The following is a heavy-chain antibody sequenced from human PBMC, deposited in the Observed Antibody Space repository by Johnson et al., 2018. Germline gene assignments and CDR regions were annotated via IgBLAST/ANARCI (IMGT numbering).Heavy chain of an antibody. V-gene: IGHV3-66*01. J-gene: IGHJ1*01. Sequence: EVQLVESGGGLVQPGGSLRLSCAASGFTFSSYAMSWVRQAPGKGLEWVSVIYTGGSTYYADSVKGRFTISRDNSKNMLYLQMNSLGAGDTAVYYCARARGYYSLYFQHWGQGTLVTVSS. D-gene: IGHD3-22*01. CDR3: ARARGYYSLYFQH. CDR2: IYTGGST. CDR1: GFTFSSYA.